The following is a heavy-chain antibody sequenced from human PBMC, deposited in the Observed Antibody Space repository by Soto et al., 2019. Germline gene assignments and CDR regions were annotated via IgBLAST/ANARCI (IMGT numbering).Heavy chain of an antibody. CDR3: AKRSSSSTFDY. CDR2: ISGSDDST. Sequence: EVQLLECGGGLVQPGESLRLTCAASGFTLSSYAMSWVRQAPGKGLEWVSVISGSDDSTYYADSVKGRFTISRDNSKNTLYLQMNSLRAEDTAVYYCAKRSSSSTFDYWGQGTLVIVSS. J-gene: IGHJ4*02. V-gene: IGHV3-23*01. D-gene: IGHD6-6*01. CDR1: GFTLSSYA.